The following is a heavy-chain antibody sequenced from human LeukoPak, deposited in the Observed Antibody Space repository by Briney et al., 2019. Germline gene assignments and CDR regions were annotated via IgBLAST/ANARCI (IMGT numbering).Heavy chain of an antibody. V-gene: IGHV1-69*04. Sequence: GASVKVSCKASGGTFSSIAISWIRQAPGQGLEWMGRIVPFLDVANYAQNFQGRVTISADKSTSTAYMELSSPRSEDTAVYYCASALAAGLFDSWGQGTLVTVSS. D-gene: IGHD6-25*01. CDR3: ASALAAGLFDS. J-gene: IGHJ4*02. CDR2: IVPFLDVA. CDR1: GGTFSSIA.